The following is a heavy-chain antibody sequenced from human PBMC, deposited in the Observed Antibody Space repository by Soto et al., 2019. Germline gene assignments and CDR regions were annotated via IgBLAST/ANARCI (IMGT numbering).Heavy chain of an antibody. V-gene: IGHV3-30*18. CDR1: GFTFSSYG. CDR2: ISHDGSRK. Sequence: QVQLVKSGGSVVQPGTSLRLSCAASGFTFSSYGIHWVRQAPGKGLEWVALISHDGSRKEYAESQKGRFTISRDNSKNTVYLQMNSLRFEDTAVYFCAKDFSRRPSVFRVFDLWGQGTAVTVSS. J-gene: IGHJ3*01. D-gene: IGHD2-2*01. CDR3: AKDFSRRPSVFRVFDL.